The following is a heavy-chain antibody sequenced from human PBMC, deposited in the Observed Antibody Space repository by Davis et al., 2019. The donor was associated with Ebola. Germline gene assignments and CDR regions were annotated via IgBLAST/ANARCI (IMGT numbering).Heavy chain of an antibody. D-gene: IGHD5-12*01. CDR1: GFTFSSYW. J-gene: IGHJ4*02. V-gene: IGHV3-7*03. CDR2: IKQDGSEK. Sequence: GSLRLSCAASGFTFSSYWMSWVRQAPGKGLEWVANIKQDGSEKYYVDSVKGRFTISRDNAKNSLYLQMNSLRAEDTAVYYCARDRHIVAPVFDYWGQGTLVTVSS. CDR3: ARDRHIVAPVFDY.